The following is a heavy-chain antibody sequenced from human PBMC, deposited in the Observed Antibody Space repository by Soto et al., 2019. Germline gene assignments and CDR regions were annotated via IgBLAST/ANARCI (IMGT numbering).Heavy chain of an antibody. Sequence: ASVKVSCKASGYTFTSYGISWVRQAPGQGLERMGWISAYNGNTNYAQKLQGRVTMTTDTSTSTAYMELRSLRSDDTAVYYCARICVVVVAATTGTDYYYYYGMDVWGQGTTVTVSS. CDR3: ARICVVVVAATTGTDYYYYYGMDV. J-gene: IGHJ6*02. D-gene: IGHD2-15*01. CDR2: ISAYNGNT. CDR1: GYTFTSYG. V-gene: IGHV1-18*01.